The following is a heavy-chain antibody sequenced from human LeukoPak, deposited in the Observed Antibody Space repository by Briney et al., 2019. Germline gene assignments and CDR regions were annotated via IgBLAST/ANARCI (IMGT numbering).Heavy chain of an antibody. CDR3: ARAVDSRYGMDV. CDR2: ISYDGSNK. Sequence: GRSLRLSCAASGFTFSSYAMHWARQAPGKGLEWVAVISYDGSNKYYADSVKGRFTISRDNSKNTLYLQMNSLRAEDTAVYYCARAVDSRYGMDVWGKGTTVTVSS. D-gene: IGHD5-12*01. V-gene: IGHV3-30*04. CDR1: GFTFSSYA. J-gene: IGHJ6*04.